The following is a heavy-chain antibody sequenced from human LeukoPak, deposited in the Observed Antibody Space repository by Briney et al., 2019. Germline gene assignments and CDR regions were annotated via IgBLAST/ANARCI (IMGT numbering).Heavy chain of an antibody. CDR2: IRYDGSNK. Sequence: PGGSLRLSCAASGFTFSSYGMHWVRQAPGKGLEWVAFIRYDGSNKYDADSVKGRFTISRDNSENTLYLQMNSLRAEDTALYYCARGNYLDYYYYYMDVWGKGTTVTVSS. J-gene: IGHJ6*03. V-gene: IGHV3-30*02. CDR3: ARGNYLDYYYYYMDV. CDR1: GFTFSSYG. D-gene: IGHD5-24*01.